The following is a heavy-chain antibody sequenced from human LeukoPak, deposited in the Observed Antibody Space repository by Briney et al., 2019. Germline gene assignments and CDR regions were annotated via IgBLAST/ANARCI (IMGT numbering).Heavy chain of an antibody. CDR1: GGTFSIYA. J-gene: IGHJ4*02. CDR2: IIPILGIA. Sequence: ASVKVSCKASGGTFSIYAISWVRQAPGQGLEWMGRIIPILGIANYAQKFQGRVTITADKSTSTAYMELSSLRSEDTAVYYCARDLGEGSYSSGKEGSCRGQGTLVTVSS. CDR3: ARDLGEGSYSSGKEGSC. V-gene: IGHV1-69*04. D-gene: IGHD6-19*01.